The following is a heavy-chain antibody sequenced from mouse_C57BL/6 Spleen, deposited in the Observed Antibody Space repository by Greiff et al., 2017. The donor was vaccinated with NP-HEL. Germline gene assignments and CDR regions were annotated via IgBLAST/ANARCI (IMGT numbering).Heavy chain of an antibody. CDR1: GYTFTSYW. CDR3: AREERGSYYSNYLYYFDG. D-gene: IGHD2-5*01. J-gene: IGHJ2*01. V-gene: IGHV1-55*01. Sequence: QVQLQQPGAELVKPGASVKMSCKASGYTFTSYWITWVKQRPGQGLEWIGDIYPGSGSTNYNEKFKSKATLTVDTSSSTAYMQLSSLTSEDSAVYYCAREERGSYYSNYLYYFDGWGQGTTRTVSS. CDR2: IYPGSGST.